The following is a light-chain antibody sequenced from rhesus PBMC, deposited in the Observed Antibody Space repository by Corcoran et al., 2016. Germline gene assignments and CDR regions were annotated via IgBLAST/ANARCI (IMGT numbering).Light chain of an antibody. V-gene: IGKV3-24*04. Sequence: ETVVTQSPATLSLSPGERVTLSCRASQSVGSKFAWYQQKPGQAPKVLIYDASRRATGNPDRFSGSGSGTEVTLTISSLEPEDVGLYYCQQYNNWWTFGLGTKVEIK. CDR1: QSVGSK. CDR2: DAS. J-gene: IGKJ1*01. CDR3: QQYNNWWT.